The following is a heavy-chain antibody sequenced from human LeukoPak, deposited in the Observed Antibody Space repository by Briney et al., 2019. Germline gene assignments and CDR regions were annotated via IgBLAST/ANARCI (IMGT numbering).Heavy chain of an antibody. D-gene: IGHD1-26*01. CDR2: ISSGSNTI. CDR3: ARVIVGATTTSPFDY. J-gene: IGHJ4*02. V-gene: IGHV3-48*04. Sequence: PGGSLRLSCTASKFTFSTYNLNWVRQAPGKGLEWISYISSGSNTIYYADSVKGRFTISRDNAKNSLYLQMNSLRAEDTAVYYCARVIVGATTTSPFDYWGQGTLVTVSS. CDR1: KFTFSTYN.